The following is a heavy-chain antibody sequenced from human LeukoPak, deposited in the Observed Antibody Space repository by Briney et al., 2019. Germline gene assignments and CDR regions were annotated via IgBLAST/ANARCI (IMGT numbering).Heavy chain of an antibody. V-gene: IGHV4-39*07. D-gene: IGHD4-17*01. J-gene: IGHJ4*02. Sequence: SETLSLTCTVSGGSISSSSYYWGWIRQPPGKGLEWIGSIYYSGSTNYNPSLKSRVTISVDTSKNQFSLKLSSVTAADTAVYYCARAAYGDYVFDYWGQGTLVTVSS. CDR2: IYYSGST. CDR3: ARAAYGDYVFDY. CDR1: GGSISSSSYY.